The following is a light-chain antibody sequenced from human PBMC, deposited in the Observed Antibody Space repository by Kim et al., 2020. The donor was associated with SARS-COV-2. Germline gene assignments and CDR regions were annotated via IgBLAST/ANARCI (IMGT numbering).Light chain of an antibody. CDR1: SGHSSYA. CDR3: QTWGTGAWV. J-gene: IGLJ3*02. CDR2: LNSDGSH. Sequence: QPVLTQSPSASASLGASVKLTCTLSSGHSSYAIAWHQQQPEKGPRYLMKLNSDGSHSKGDGIPDRFSGSSSGAERYLTISSLQSEDEADYYCQTWGTGAWVFGGGTRLPVL. V-gene: IGLV4-69*01.